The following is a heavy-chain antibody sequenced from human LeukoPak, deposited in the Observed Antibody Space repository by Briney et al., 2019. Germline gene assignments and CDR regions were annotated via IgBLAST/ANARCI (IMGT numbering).Heavy chain of an antibody. J-gene: IGHJ4*02. CDR3: ARGISGEFDY. CDR1: GGSISSGSYY. D-gene: IGHD6-19*01. V-gene: IGHV4-61*02. CDR2: IYTSGST. Sequence: SQTLSLTCTVSGGSISSGSYYWSWVRQPAGKGLEWIGRIYTSGSTNYNPSLKSRVTISVDTSKNQFSLKLSPVTAADTAVYYCARGISGEFDYWGQGTLVTVSS.